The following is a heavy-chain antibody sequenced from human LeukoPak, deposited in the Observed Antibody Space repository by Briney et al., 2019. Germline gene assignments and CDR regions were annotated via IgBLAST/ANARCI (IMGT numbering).Heavy chain of an antibody. CDR2: ISYDGSNK. J-gene: IGHJ6*02. CDR3: AKDKRYSSSWPPYYYGMDV. V-gene: IGHV3-30*18. CDR1: GFTFSTYG. Sequence: GGSLRLSCAASGFTFSTYGMHWVRQAPGKGLEWVAVISYDGSNKYYADSVKGRFTISRDNSKNTLYLQMNSLRAEDTAVYYCAKDKRYSSSWPPYYYGMDVWGQGTTVTVSS. D-gene: IGHD6-13*01.